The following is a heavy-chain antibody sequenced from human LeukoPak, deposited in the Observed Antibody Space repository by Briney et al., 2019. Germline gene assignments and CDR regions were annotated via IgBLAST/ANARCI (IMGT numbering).Heavy chain of an antibody. J-gene: IGHJ4*02. D-gene: IGHD3-22*01. V-gene: IGHV1-2*02. CDR2: INPKSGGT. CDR3: ATYYYDSSGYYFDY. Sequence: ASVKVSCKASGYTFTGYYMHWVRQAPGQGLEWMGWINPKSGGTNSAQKFQGRVTTTRDTSISTAYMEVSRLRSDDTAVYYCATYYYDSSGYYFDYWGQGTLVTVSS. CDR1: GYTFTGYY.